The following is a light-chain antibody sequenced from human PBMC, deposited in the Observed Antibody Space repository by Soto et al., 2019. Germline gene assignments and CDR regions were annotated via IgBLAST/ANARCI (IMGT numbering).Light chain of an antibody. Sequence: TVMTQSPATLSVSPGERATLSCRASQSVSSNLAWYQQKPGQAPRLLIYGASTRATGIPVRFSGSGSGTELTLTISSLQSEDFAVYYCQQYNNWPPTFGQGTKVDI. CDR2: GAS. V-gene: IGKV3-15*01. J-gene: IGKJ1*01. CDR1: QSVSSN. CDR3: QQYNNWPPT.